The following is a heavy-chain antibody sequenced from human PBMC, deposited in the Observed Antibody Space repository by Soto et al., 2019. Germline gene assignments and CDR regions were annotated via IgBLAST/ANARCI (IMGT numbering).Heavy chain of an antibody. CDR3: ARAPSDPYYYGSGSYPFYFGY. CDR2: ISSSSSTI. J-gene: IGHJ4*02. V-gene: IGHV3-48*02. Sequence: GGSLRLSCAASGFTFSSYSMNWVRQAPGKGLEWVSYISSSSSTIYYADSVKGRFTISRDNAKNSLYLQMNSLRDEDTAVYYCARAPSDPYYYGSGSYPFYFGYWGQGTLVTVSS. D-gene: IGHD3-10*01. CDR1: GFTFSSYS.